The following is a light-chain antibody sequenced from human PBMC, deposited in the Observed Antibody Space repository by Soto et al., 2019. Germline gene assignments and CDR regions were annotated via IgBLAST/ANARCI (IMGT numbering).Light chain of an antibody. J-gene: IGKJ2*01. CDR3: QQYTNWPRT. Sequence: EIVMTQSPATLSVSPGERATVSCRASQSVSSNLAWYQQKPGQAPRLLIYGASTRATGIPARFSGSGSGTEFPLTIGRLQSEYFAVYYCQQYTNWPRTFGQGTKLEIK. CDR1: QSVSSN. CDR2: GAS. V-gene: IGKV3-15*01.